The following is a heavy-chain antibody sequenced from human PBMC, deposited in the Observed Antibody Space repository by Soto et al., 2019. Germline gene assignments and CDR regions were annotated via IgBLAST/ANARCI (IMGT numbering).Heavy chain of an antibody. V-gene: IGHV4-59*01. Sequence: PSEPLSLTCAVSGVPSSTYYWSWIRQPPGKGLEWIGYNYHSGTTNYNPSLKSRVTISVDTSKNQFSMRLTSVPAADTAIYHCVREAYIGYGHAIDHWGQGILVTVSS. CDR2: NYHSGTT. J-gene: IGHJ4*02. CDR3: VREAYIGYGHAIDH. D-gene: IGHD5-12*01. CDR1: GVPSSTYY.